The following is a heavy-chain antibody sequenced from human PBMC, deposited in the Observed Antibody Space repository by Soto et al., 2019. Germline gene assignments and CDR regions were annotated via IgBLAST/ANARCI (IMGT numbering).Heavy chain of an antibody. CDR2: IDAGGGAT. J-gene: IGHJ6*03. V-gene: IGHV3-23*01. CDR3: AKDGHRQDWYYHMDV. CDR1: GFTFSDHA. Sequence: EEQLLESGGDLVQPRGSLRLSCAASGFTFSDHAMTWVRQAPGKGLQWVSTIDAGGGATWDADSVRGRFTISRDNSKNTLSLQMNNLRPEDTAVYYCAKDGHRQDWYYHMDVWGKGTTVTVSS. D-gene: IGHD2-15*01.